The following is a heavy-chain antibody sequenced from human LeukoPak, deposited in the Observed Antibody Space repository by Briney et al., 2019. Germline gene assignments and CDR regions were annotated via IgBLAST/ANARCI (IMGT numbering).Heavy chain of an antibody. J-gene: IGHJ4*02. CDR1: GFTITTYG. D-gene: IGHD5-12*01. V-gene: IGHV3-23*01. CDR3: AKEQKPYGGYDIDY. CDR2: IFGSSVIT. Sequence: GGSLRLSCAASGFTITTYGMTWVARAPRKGLKGCSVIFGSSVITYYADPVKARFTISRDRSKNKLYLEMHSLRADDAAVYFCAKEQKPYGGYDIDYWGQGTLVTVST.